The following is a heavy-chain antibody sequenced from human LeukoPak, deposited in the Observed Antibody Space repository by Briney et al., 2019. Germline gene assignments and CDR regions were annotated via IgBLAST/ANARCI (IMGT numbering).Heavy chain of an antibody. Sequence: GGSLRLSCEASGFTFSNFGMHWVRQAPGKGLEWVAVIRSDGSNKQYADSVEGRFTISRENAKNSLYLQMNSLRAEDTAMYYCARQKQSHGNFDYWGQGTLVTVSS. D-gene: IGHD1-26*01. J-gene: IGHJ4*02. CDR3: ARQKQSHGNFDY. CDR1: GFTFSNFG. V-gene: IGHV3-33*01. CDR2: IRSDGSNK.